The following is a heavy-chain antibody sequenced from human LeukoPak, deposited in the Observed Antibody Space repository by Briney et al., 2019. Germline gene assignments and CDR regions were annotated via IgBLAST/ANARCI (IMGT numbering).Heavy chain of an antibody. CDR2: INPSGGST. CDR3: ARFGTATTYYYDSSGSPFDP. D-gene: IGHD3-22*01. Sequence: ASVKVSCKASGYTFTRYYMHWVRQAPGQGLEWMGIINPSGGSTTYAQKFQGRVTMTRDTSTSTVYMELSSLRSEDTAVYYCARFGTATTYYYDSSGSPFDPWGQGTLVTVSS. CDR1: GYTFTRYY. J-gene: IGHJ5*02. V-gene: IGHV1-46*01.